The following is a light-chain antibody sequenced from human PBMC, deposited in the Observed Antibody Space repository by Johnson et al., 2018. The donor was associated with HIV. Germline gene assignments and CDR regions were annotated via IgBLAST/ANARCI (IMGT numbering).Light chain of an antibody. V-gene: IGLV1-51*01. CDR3: ETWDSSLSSV. J-gene: IGLJ1*01. Sequence: QSVLTQPPSVSAAPGQKVTISCSGSSSDIGNNYVSWYQQLPGTAPKLLIYDNNKRPSGIPDRFSGSKSGTSATLGITGLQTGDEADYYCETWDSSLSSVFEPGTKFPFL. CDR1: SSDIGNNY. CDR2: DNN.